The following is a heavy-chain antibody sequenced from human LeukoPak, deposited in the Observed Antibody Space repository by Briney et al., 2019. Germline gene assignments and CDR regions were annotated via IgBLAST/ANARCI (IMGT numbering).Heavy chain of an antibody. J-gene: IGHJ4*02. CDR3: ARDRQGDYASEYYFDY. D-gene: IGHD4-17*01. V-gene: IGHV3-30*03. CDR1: GFTFSSYS. CDR2: ISYDGSNK. Sequence: GGSLRLSCAASGFTFSSYSMNWVRQAPGKGLEWVAVISYDGSNKYYADSVKGRFTISRDNSKNTLYLQMNSLRAEDTAVYYCARDRQGDYASEYYFDYWGQGTLVTVSS.